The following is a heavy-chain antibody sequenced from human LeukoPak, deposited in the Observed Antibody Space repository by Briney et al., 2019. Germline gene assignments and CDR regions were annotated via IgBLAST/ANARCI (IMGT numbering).Heavy chain of an antibody. D-gene: IGHD3-16*02. Sequence: GGSLRLSCAASGFTFSDYYMSWIRQAPGEGLEWVSYISSSGSTIYYADSVKGRFTISRDNAKNSLYLQMNSLRAEDTAVYYCARDGYDYVWGSYRPVDYWGQGTLVTVSS. V-gene: IGHV3-11*01. CDR2: ISSSGSTI. J-gene: IGHJ4*02. CDR1: GFTFSDYY. CDR3: ARDGYDYVWGSYRPVDY.